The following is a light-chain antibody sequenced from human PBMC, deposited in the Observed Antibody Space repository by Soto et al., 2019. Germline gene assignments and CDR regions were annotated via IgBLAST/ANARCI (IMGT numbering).Light chain of an antibody. V-gene: IGLV3-25*02. CDR3: QSSDDTGNYYL. Sequence: SYELTQTPSVSVSPGQTARITCSGDELSKQYVYWYQQKPGQAPVLVIYKDNERASGIPERFSASSSGTTVTLTISGVRAEDEADYYCQSSDDTGNYYLFGTGTKVTVL. J-gene: IGLJ1*01. CDR1: ELSKQY. CDR2: KDN.